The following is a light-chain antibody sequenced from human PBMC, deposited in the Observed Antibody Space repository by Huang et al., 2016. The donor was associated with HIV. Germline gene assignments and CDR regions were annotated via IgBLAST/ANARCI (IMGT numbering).Light chain of an antibody. V-gene: IGKV2D-29*02. J-gene: IGKJ1*01. CDR1: QSLLHTDGKNF. CDR2: EVS. Sequence: DIVLTQTPLSLSVTPGQSASISCKSSQSLLHTDGKNFLYWYVQKPGQSPQLLIYEVSNRFSGGPERFIGSGSGTDFTLNISRVETEDVGVYYCMQSLQSATFGQGTNVEI. CDR3: MQSLQSAT.